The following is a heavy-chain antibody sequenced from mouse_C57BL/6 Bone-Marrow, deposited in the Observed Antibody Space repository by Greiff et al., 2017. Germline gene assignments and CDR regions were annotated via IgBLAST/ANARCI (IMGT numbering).Heavy chain of an antibody. CDR3: AREYDGYLDY. D-gene: IGHD2-3*01. J-gene: IGHJ2*01. CDR1: GYTFTDYN. V-gene: IGHV1-22*01. CDR2: INPNNGGT. Sequence: VQLQQSGPELVKPGASVKMSCKASGYTFTDYNMHWVKQSHGKSLEWIGYINPNNGGTSYNQKFKGKATLTVNKSSSTAYMELRSLTSAASAVYYCAREYDGYLDYWCQGTTLTVSS.